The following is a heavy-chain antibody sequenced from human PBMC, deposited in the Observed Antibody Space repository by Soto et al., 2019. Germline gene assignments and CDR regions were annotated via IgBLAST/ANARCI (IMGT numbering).Heavy chain of an antibody. D-gene: IGHD1-1*01. CDR3: VRMLAGVAATYKWNGPEI. J-gene: IGHJ3*02. CDR1: GYTFTTDD. CDR2: MNPISGNT. Sequence: QVQLVQSGAEVKRPGASVKVSCKASGYTFTTDDINWVRQAAGHGLEWMGWMNPISGNTGFAPKFQGRVTMTRNTSISTAYLELSILTSEDTAVYYCVRMLAGVAATYKWNGPEIWGQGTAVIVSS. V-gene: IGHV1-8*01.